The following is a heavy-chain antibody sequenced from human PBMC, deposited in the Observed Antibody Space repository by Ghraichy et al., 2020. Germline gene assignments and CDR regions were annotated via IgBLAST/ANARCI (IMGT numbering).Heavy chain of an antibody. Sequence: SETLSLTCAVYGGSFSGYYWSWIRQPPGKGLEWIGEINHSGSTNYNPSLKSRVTISVDTSKNQFSLKLSSVTAADTAVYYCARGGPAGLASIAVALRINDYWGQGTLVTVSS. CDR1: GGSFSGYY. D-gene: IGHD6-19*01. CDR2: INHSGST. J-gene: IGHJ4*02. V-gene: IGHV4-34*01. CDR3: ARGGPAGLASIAVALRINDY.